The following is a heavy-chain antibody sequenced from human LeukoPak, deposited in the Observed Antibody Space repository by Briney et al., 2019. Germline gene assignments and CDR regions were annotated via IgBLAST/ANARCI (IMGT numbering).Heavy chain of an antibody. CDR2: IYGDGRT. D-gene: IGHD3-3*01. J-gene: IGHJ4*02. CDR3: ARGRGLGVVSPYFDY. CDR1: GFSISNNY. V-gene: IGHV3-53*01. Sequence: GGSLRLSCVVSGFSISNNYIIWVRQAPGNGLERVSVIYGDGRTSHSASVRGRFTISRDNSKNIVSLQMNNLRAEDTAVYYCARGRGLGVVSPYFDYWGQGTLVTVSS.